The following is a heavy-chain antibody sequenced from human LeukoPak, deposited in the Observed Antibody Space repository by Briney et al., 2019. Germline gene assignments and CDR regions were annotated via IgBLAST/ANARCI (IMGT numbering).Heavy chain of an antibody. CDR3: ARVPPAGYYGMDV. CDR1: GYTFTSYY. Sequence: ASVKVSCKASGYTFTSYYMHWVRQAPGQGLEWMGIINPGGGSTSYAQKFQGRVTMTRDTSTSTVYMELSSLRSEDTAVYYCARVPPAGYYGMDVWGQGTTVTVSS. V-gene: IGHV1-46*01. CDR2: INPGGGST. J-gene: IGHJ6*02. D-gene: IGHD2-2*01.